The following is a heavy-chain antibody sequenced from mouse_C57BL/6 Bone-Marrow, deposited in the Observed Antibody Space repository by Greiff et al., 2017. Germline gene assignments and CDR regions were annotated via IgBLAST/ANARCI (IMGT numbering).Heavy chain of an antibody. V-gene: IGHV1-69*01. CDR1: GYTFTSYW. CDR3: AYSSYWYFDV. J-gene: IGHJ1*03. Sequence: QVQLQQPGAELVMPGASVKLSCKASGYTFTSYWMHWVKQRPGQGLEWIGEIDPSDSYTNYNQKFKGKSTLTVDNSSSTAYMQLNSLTSEDSAVYYCAYSSYWYFDVWGTGTTVTVSS. D-gene: IGHD2-5*01. CDR2: IDPSDSYT.